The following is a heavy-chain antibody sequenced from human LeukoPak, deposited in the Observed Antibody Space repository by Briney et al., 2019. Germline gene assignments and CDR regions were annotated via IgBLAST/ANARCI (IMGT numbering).Heavy chain of an antibody. CDR2: ITSNGGST. CDR3: ATAGNYRFDY. CDR1: GFTFSTYA. D-gene: IGHD1-7*01. Sequence: PGGSLRLSCAASGFTFSTYAMHWVRQAPGKGLEYVSGITSNGGSTYYANSVKGRFTISRDNSKNTLYLQMGSLGPEDTAVYYCATAGNYRFDYWGQGTLVTVSS. J-gene: IGHJ4*02. V-gene: IGHV3-64*01.